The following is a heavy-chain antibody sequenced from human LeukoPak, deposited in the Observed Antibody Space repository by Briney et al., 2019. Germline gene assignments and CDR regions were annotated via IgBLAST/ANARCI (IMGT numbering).Heavy chain of an antibody. CDR3: TREGTTTIHDAFDI. D-gene: IGHD1-14*01. CDR2: IRSKAYGGTT. CDR1: GIIVSNNY. V-gene: IGHV3-49*04. J-gene: IGHJ3*02. Sequence: GGSLRLPCAASGIIVSNNYMSWVRQAPGKGLEWVGFIRSKAYGGTTEYAASVKGRFTISRDDSKSIAYLQMNSLKTEDTAVYYCTREGTTTIHDAFDIWGQGTMVTVSS.